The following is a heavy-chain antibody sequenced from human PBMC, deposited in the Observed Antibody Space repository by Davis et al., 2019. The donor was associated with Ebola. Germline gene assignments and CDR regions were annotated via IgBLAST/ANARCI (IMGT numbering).Heavy chain of an antibody. CDR3: ARGRHDFWSGYYPLFHY. D-gene: IGHD3-3*01. Sequence: MPSETLSLTCAVSGGSFSDYYWSWIRQPPGKGLEWIGEINDSGNTNYNPSLKSRVTISVDTSKNQFSLKLSSVTAADTAVYYCARGRHDFWSGYYPLFHYWGQGTLVTVSS. CDR1: GGSFSDYY. J-gene: IGHJ4*02. V-gene: IGHV4-34*01. CDR2: INDSGNT.